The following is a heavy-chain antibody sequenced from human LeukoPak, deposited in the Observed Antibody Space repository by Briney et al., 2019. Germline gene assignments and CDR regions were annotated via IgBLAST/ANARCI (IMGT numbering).Heavy chain of an antibody. V-gene: IGHV5-51*01. D-gene: IGHD3-3*01. J-gene: IGHJ6*03. Sequence: GSGYSFTSXXXXXXRXMPGKGXXXXXXXYXXDSDTRYSPSFQGQVTISADKSISTAYLQWSSLKASDTAMYYCARRHKYDFWSGIRDYYMDVWGKGTTVTVSS. CDR1: GYSFTSXX. CDR2: XYXXDSDT. CDR3: ARRHKYDFWSGIRDYYMDV.